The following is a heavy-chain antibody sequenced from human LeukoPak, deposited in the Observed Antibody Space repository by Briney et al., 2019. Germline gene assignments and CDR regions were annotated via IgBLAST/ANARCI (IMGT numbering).Heavy chain of an antibody. Sequence: SETLSLTCTVSGGSVSSYYWSWIRQPPGKGLEWIGYIYYSGSTNYNPSLKSRVTISVDTSKNQFSLKLSSVAAADTAVYYYARVSADCSGGSCYSRDYYFDYWGQGTLVTVSS. D-gene: IGHD2-15*01. J-gene: IGHJ4*02. CDR1: GGSVSSYY. V-gene: IGHV4-59*02. CDR2: IYYSGST. CDR3: ARVSADCSGGSCYSRDYYFDY.